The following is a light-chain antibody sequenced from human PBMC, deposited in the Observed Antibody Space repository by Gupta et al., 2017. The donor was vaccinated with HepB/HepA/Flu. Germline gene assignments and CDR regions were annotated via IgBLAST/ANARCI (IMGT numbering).Light chain of an antibody. Sequence: QSALTQPASVSGSPGPSITISCNGTSSDVGGYNYVSWYQQHPGKAPKLMIYDVSNRPSGVSNRFSGSKSGNTASLTISGLQAEDEADYYCSSYTSSSTWVFGGGTKLTVL. CDR3: SSYTSSSTWV. V-gene: IGLV2-14*03. CDR2: DVS. J-gene: IGLJ3*02. CDR1: SSDVGGYNY.